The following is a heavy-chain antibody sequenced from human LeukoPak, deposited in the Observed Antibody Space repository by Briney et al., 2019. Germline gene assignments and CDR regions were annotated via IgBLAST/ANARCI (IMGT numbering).Heavy chain of an antibody. CDR3: ARHLGYCSSTSCRKIYYYYGMDV. CDR1: GYSFTSYW. Sequence: GESLKISCQGSGYSFTSYWIGWVGQMPGKGLEWMEIIYPGDTDTRYSPSFQGQVTISADKSISTAYLQWSSLKASDTAMYYCARHLGYCSSTSCRKIYYYYGMDVWGQGTTVTVSS. J-gene: IGHJ6*02. CDR2: IYPGDTDT. D-gene: IGHD2-2*01. V-gene: IGHV5-51*01.